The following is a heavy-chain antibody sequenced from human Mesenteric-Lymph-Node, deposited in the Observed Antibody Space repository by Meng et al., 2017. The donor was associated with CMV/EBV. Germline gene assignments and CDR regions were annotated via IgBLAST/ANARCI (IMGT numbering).Heavy chain of an antibody. CDR1: GGSISRRNW. CDR3: AGSLFNWYFDL. J-gene: IGHJ2*01. Sequence: CAGAGGSISRRNWWRCVRQPPRKGLEWVGKIYHSGSTIYNPSLKSRVTISVDKSKNQFSLKLSSVTAADTAVYYCAGSLFNWYFDLWGRGTLVTVSS. CDR2: IYHSGST. D-gene: IGHD1-26*01. V-gene: IGHV4-4*02.